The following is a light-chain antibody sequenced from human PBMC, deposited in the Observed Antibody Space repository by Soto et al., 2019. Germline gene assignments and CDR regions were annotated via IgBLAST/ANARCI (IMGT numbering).Light chain of an antibody. Sequence: QYALTQPASVSGSPGQSITISCTGTSSDVGGYNYVSWYQQHPGKAPKLMIYEVSDRPSGVSSRFSGSKSGNTASLTISGLPAEDEADYYCSSYTSSSTLVFGGGTKLTVL. CDR1: SSDVGGYNY. J-gene: IGLJ2*01. CDR3: SSYTSSSTLV. CDR2: EVS. V-gene: IGLV2-14*01.